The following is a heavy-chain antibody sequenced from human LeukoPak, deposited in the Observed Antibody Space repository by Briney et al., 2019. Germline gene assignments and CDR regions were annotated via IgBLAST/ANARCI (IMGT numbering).Heavy chain of an antibody. CDR2: IYPGDSDT. D-gene: IGHD3-22*01. CDR1: GYSFTSYW. CDR3: ARRSAGSSGYYSDAFDI. V-gene: IGHV5-51*01. J-gene: IGHJ3*02. Sequence: GESLKISCKGSGYSFTSYWIGWVRQMPGKGLEWMGIIYPGDSDTRYSPSFQGQVTISADKSISTAYLQWSSLKASDTAMYYCARRSAGSSGYYSDAFDIWGQGTMVTVSS.